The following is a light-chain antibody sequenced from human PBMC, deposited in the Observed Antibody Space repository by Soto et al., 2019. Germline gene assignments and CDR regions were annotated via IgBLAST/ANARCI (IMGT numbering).Light chain of an antibody. CDR1: QYVSNK. Sequence: EIGSTQSPATLSVSPGETATLWFMASQYVSNKVAWYQQKPGQAPSLLILGASTRATGVPARFSGSGSGTEFTLTISSLQSEDFAFYSCQQYNNWPLITFGQGTRLEIK. J-gene: IGKJ5*01. CDR2: GAS. CDR3: QQYNNWPLIT. V-gene: IGKV3-15*01.